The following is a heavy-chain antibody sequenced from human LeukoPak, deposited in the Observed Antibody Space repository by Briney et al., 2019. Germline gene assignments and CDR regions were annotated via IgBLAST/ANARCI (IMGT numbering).Heavy chain of an antibody. CDR3: ARPRYSSSWYYFDY. CDR2: TRNKANSYTT. J-gene: IGHJ4*02. CDR1: GFTFSDHY. Sequence: GGSLRLSCAASGFTFSDHYMDWVRQAPGKGLEWVGRTRNKANSYTTEYAAPVKGRFTISRDDSKNSLYLQMNSLKTEDTAVYYCARPRYSSSWYYFDYWGQGTLVTVSS. D-gene: IGHD6-13*01. V-gene: IGHV3-72*01.